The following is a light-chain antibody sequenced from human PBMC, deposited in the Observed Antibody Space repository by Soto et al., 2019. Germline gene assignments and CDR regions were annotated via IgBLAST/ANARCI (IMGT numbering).Light chain of an antibody. V-gene: IGKV1-33*01. CDR2: EAS. CDR3: QQYDTLPPIT. Sequence: DIQMTQSPSSLSVSVGDRITITCQASQDINNYLNWYQQKAGKAPKLLIYEASNLETGVPSRFSGSGSGTDFTFTISSLQPEDIATYYCQQYDTLPPITFGQGTRLEIK. CDR1: QDINNY. J-gene: IGKJ5*01.